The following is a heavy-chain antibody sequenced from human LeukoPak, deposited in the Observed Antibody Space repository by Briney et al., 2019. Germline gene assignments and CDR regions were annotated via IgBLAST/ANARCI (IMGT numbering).Heavy chain of an antibody. CDR2: ISWNSGSI. Sequence: GGSLRLSCAASGFTFDDYAMHWVRHAPGKGLEWVSGISWNSGSIGYADSVKGRFTISRDNAKNSLYLQMNSLRAEDTALYYCAKDIGLALERYYFDYWGQGTLVTVSS. V-gene: IGHV3-9*01. J-gene: IGHJ4*02. CDR3: AKDIGLALERYYFDY. D-gene: IGHD3-16*01. CDR1: GFTFDDYA.